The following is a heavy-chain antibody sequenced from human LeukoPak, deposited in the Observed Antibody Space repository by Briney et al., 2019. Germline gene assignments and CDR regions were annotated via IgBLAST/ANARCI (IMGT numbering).Heavy chain of an antibody. CDR3: ARALYDSSGYYSHFDY. Sequence: GGSLRLSCAASGSTFSSYSMNWVRQAPGKGLEWVSSISRSSSFIYYADSVKGRFTISRDNAKNSLYLQMNSLRAEDTAVYYCARALYDSSGYYSHFDYWGQGTLVTVSS. CDR1: GSTFSSYS. J-gene: IGHJ4*02. D-gene: IGHD3-22*01. CDR2: ISRSSSFI. V-gene: IGHV3-21*01.